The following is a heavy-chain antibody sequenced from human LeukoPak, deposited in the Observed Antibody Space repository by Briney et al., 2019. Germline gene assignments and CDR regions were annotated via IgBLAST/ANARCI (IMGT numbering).Heavy chain of an antibody. CDR3: ARDYCSSTSCLFDY. Sequence: ASVKASCKASGYTFTGYHMHWVRQAPGQGLEWMGRINPNSGDTNYAQKFQGRVAMTRDTSISTAFMELTRLRSDDTAVYYCARDYCSSTSCLFDYWGQGTLVTVSS. CDR1: GYTFTGYH. CDR2: INPNSGDT. V-gene: IGHV1-2*06. J-gene: IGHJ4*02. D-gene: IGHD2-2*01.